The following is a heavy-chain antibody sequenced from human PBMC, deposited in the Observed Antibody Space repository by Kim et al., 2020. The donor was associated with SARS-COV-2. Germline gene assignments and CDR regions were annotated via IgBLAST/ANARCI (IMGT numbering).Heavy chain of an antibody. Sequence: SLKSRVTISVDTSKNQFSLKLSSVTAADTAVYYCAREGYCSSTSCYAVDYWGQGTLVTVSS. V-gene: IGHV4-34*01. CDR3: AREGYCSSTSCYAVDY. J-gene: IGHJ4*02. D-gene: IGHD2-2*01.